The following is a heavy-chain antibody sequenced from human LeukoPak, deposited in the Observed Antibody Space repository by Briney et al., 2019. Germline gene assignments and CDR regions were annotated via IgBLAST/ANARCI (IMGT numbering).Heavy chain of an antibody. D-gene: IGHD3-10*01. V-gene: IGHV4-59*08. Sequence: SETLSLTCTVSGGPISSYYWSWIRQPPGKGLEWIGYIYYSGSTNYNPSLKSRVTISVDTSKNQFSLKLSSVTAADTAVYYCARQHYGSGSYYVDYWGQGTLVTVSS. CDR1: GGPISSYY. CDR2: IYYSGST. J-gene: IGHJ4*02. CDR3: ARQHYGSGSYYVDY.